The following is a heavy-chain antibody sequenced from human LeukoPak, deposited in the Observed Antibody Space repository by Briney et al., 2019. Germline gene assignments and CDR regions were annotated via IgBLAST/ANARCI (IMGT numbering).Heavy chain of an antibody. CDR2: IYYGGST. Sequence: SSETLSLTCTVSGGSISSYYWSWIRQPPGKGLEWIGYIYYGGSTNYNPSLKSRVTISVDTSKKQFSLKLSSVTAADTAVYYCARDQIPAAGRGAFDIWGQGTMVTVSS. V-gene: IGHV4-59*01. CDR1: GGSISSYY. D-gene: IGHD6-13*01. CDR3: ARDQIPAAGRGAFDI. J-gene: IGHJ3*02.